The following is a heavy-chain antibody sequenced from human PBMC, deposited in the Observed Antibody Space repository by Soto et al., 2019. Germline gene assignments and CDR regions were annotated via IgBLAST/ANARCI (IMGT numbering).Heavy chain of an antibody. Sequence: EVQLVESGGGLVKPGGSLRLSCAASGFTFSSYTMDWVRQAPGKGLKWVSSISTSSNYIYYADSVKGRFTISRDNAKNSLFLEMNSLRAEDTAVYYCARESRRDSYGLDYWGQGTLVTVSS. CDR2: ISTSSNYI. D-gene: IGHD5-18*01. CDR3: ARESRRDSYGLDY. J-gene: IGHJ4*02. CDR1: GFTFSSYT. V-gene: IGHV3-21*01.